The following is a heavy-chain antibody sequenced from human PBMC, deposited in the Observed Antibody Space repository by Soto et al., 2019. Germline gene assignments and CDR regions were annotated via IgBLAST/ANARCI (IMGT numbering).Heavy chain of an antibody. CDR3: ATNRGFDFYYFDS. J-gene: IGHJ4*02. D-gene: IGHD5-12*01. CDR2: ISGSGVST. Sequence: GGSLRLSCGASGFTFNNYAMSWVRQTPGEGLEWVSAISGSGVSTYYADSVRGRFTISRDNSKNTLYLSKNQFSLRLTSVTAADTAVYYCATNRGFDFYYFDSWGQGAQVTVSS. CDR1: GFTFNNYA. V-gene: IGHV3-23*01.